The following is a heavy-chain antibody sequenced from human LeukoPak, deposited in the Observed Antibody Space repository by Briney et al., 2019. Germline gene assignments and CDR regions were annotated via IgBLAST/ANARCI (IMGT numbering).Heavy chain of an antibody. CDR3: AKDSQQWLSYFDY. J-gene: IGHJ4*02. D-gene: IGHD6-19*01. V-gene: IGHV3-23*01. Sequence: GGSLRLSCVASGFTFTNYAMSWVRQAPGKGLEWVSAISGSGGSAYYADSVKGRFIISRDNSKNTLYLHMSSLRAEDTAVYYCAKDSQQWLSYFDYWGQGTLFTVSS. CDR2: ISGSGGSA. CDR1: GFTFTNYA.